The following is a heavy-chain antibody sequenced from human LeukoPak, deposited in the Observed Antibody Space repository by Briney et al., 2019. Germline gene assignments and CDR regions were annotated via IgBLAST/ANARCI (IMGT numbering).Heavy chain of an antibody. CDR1: GGSIXXGDYY. J-gene: IGHJ6*02. V-gene: IGHV4-30-4*01. CDR3: ARGSRDYDFWSGFYYYYGMDV. CDR2: IYYSGST. D-gene: IGHD3-3*01. Sequence: TXSXTXXVXGGSIXXGDYYWSWIRQPPGKGLEWIVYIYYSGSTYYNPSLKSRFTISVDTSKNQFSLKLSSVTAADTAVYYCARGSRDYDFWSGFYYYYGMDVWGQGTTVTVSS.